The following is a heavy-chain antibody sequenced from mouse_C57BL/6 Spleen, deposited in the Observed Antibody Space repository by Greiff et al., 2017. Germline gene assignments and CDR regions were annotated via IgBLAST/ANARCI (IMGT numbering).Heavy chain of an antibody. CDR2: IDPGTGGT. V-gene: IGHV1-15*01. CDR3: TRGCFGSRYESNFDY. Sequence: VQLQQSGAELARPGASVTLSCKASGYTFTDYEMHWVKQTPVHGLEWIGAIDPGTGGTSYNQKFKGKATLTADKSSSTAYMELRSLTSEDSAVYYDTRGCFGSRYESNFDYWGQGTTLTVSS. D-gene: IGHD1-1*01. CDR1: GYTFTDYE. J-gene: IGHJ2*01.